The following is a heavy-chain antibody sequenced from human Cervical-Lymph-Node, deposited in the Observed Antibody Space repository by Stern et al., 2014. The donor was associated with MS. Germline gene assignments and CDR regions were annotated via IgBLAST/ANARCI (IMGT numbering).Heavy chain of an antibody. CDR2: IYYSGST. J-gene: IGHJ4*02. V-gene: IGHV4-59*01. CDR1: GGSISSYY. CDR3: ARGVAVAGRFDY. D-gene: IGHD6-19*01. Sequence: QMQLKESGPGLVKPSETLSLTCTVSGGSISSYYWSWIRQPPGKGLEWIGYIYYSGSTNYNPSLKSRVTISVDTSKNQFSLKLSSVTAADTAVYYCARGVAVAGRFDYWGQGTLVTVSS.